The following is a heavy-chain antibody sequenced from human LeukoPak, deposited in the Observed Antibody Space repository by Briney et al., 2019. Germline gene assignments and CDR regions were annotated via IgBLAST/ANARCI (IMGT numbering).Heavy chain of an antibody. J-gene: IGHJ4*02. Sequence: GGSLRLSCAASGFTFSKAWMNWVRQAPGKGLEWVGRIRSKTDGETTDYAAPVKGRFSISRDDSKNTVYLQMNSLKTEDAAVYYCTTEKDYWGQGTLVTVSS. V-gene: IGHV3-15*07. CDR2: IRSKTDGETT. CDR1: GFTFSKAW. CDR3: TTEKDY.